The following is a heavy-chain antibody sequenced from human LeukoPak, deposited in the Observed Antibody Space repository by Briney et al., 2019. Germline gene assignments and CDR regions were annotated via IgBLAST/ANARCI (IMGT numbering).Heavy chain of an antibody. CDR2: ITSSSTYI. D-gene: IGHD3-16*01. Sequence: PGGSLRLSCAASGFTFSSYSMNWVRQAPGKGLEWVSSITSSSTYIYYADSVKGRFTISRDNAKNSLYLQMNSLRAEDTAVYYCARAHFWDYYYGMDVWGQGTTVTVSS. J-gene: IGHJ6*02. CDR1: GFTFSSYS. V-gene: IGHV3-21*04. CDR3: ARAHFWDYYYGMDV.